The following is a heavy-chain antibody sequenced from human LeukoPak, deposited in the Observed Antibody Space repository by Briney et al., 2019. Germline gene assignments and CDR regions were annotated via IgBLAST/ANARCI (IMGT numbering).Heavy chain of an antibody. J-gene: IGHJ3*02. CDR3: SKDLEKYSGSYLGAFDI. CDR2: ISGSGGNT. CDR1: GLIFSDYG. D-gene: IGHD1-26*01. Sequence: GGSLRLSCTASGLIFSDYGMSWVRQTPGKGLEWVSAISGSGGNTFYADSVKGRFTISRDNSKNTLWLQMNSLRAEDTAVYYCSKDLEKYSGSYLGAFDIWGQGTMVTVSS. V-gene: IGHV3-23*01.